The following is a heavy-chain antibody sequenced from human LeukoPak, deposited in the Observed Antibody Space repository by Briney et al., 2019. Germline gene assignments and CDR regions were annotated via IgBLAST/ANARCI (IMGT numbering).Heavy chain of an antibody. Sequence: SETLSLTCAVYGGSFSGYYWSWIRQPPGKGLEWIGEINHSGSTNYNPSLKSRVTISVDTSKNQFSLKLSSVTAADTAVYYCAREAGGTRSDQDYLFYYYMDVWGKGTTVTVSS. CDR1: GGSFSGYY. J-gene: IGHJ6*03. D-gene: IGHD2/OR15-2a*01. CDR3: AREAGGTRSDQDYLFYYYMDV. CDR2: INHSGST. V-gene: IGHV4-34*01.